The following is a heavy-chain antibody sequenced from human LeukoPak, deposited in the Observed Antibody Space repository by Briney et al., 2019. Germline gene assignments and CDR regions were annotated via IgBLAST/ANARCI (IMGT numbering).Heavy chain of an antibody. Sequence: GRSLRLSCAVSGFTFSSYAMHWVRQAPGKGLEWVAVISYDGSNKYYADSVKGRFTISRDNSKNTLYLQMNSLRAEDTAVYYCARDPHFTDYDFWSGYFSGYYYGMDVWGQGTTVTVSS. CDR3: ARDPHFTDYDFWSGYFSGYYYGMDV. D-gene: IGHD3-3*01. CDR1: GFTFSSYA. CDR2: ISYDGSNK. V-gene: IGHV3-30-3*01. J-gene: IGHJ6*02.